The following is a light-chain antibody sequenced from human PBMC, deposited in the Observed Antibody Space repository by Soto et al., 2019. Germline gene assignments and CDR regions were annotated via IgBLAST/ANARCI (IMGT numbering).Light chain of an antibody. CDR3: QSYDSSLSGSYV. V-gene: IGLV1-40*01. CDR2: GGT. CDR1: SSNLGANSD. Sequence: QAVVTQPPSVSGAPGQRVTISCTGSSSNLGANSDVHWYQQLPGTAPKLLIYGGTNRPSGVPDRFSGSKSGTSASLAITGLQAEDEADYYCQSYDSSLSGSYVFGTGTKLTVL. J-gene: IGLJ1*01.